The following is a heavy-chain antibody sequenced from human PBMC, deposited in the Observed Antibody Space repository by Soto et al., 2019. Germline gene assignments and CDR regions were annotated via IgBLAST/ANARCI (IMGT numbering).Heavy chain of an antibody. Sequence: PSETLSLTCTVSGVSMSDYYGSWIRQFPGRGREHIGYRHYTGSVNYNPSLDSRVTISMDTSNNQFSLKLTSVTAADTAIYYCATSGHVFAGVIWRQRVLVTVSS. J-gene: IGHJ4*02. CDR3: ATSGHVFAGVI. D-gene: IGHD3-16*01. CDR1: GVSMSDYY. CDR2: RHYTGSV. V-gene: IGHV4-59*01.